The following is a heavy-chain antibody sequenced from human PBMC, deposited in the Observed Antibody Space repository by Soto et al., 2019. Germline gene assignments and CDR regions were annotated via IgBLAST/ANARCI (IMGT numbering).Heavy chain of an antibody. CDR3: TTVAYGEYVSDY. CDR2: IRSQIDGGTT. V-gene: IGHV3-15*01. CDR1: GFAFTNAW. Sequence: EVELVESGGVLVKPGGSLRLSCAASGFAFTNAWMTWVRQAPGKALEWVGRIRSQIDGGTTDYAAPVKGRFTISRDXSSKTRCLKMNSRKCEATAVYDCTTVAYGEYVSDYWGQGTPVTVSS. D-gene: IGHD4-17*01. J-gene: IGHJ4*02.